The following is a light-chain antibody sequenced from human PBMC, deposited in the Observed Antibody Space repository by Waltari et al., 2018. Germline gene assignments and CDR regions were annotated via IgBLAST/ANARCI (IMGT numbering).Light chain of an antibody. Sequence: QAVVTQEPSLTVSPGGTVTLTRGSSTAAVPSGHYPYWFQQKPGQAPRTLIYDTSNKHSWTPARFSGSLLGGKAALTLSGAQPEDEAEYYCLLSYSGASYVFGGGTKLTVL. CDR3: LLSYSGASYV. CDR1: TAAVPSGHY. CDR2: DTS. V-gene: IGLV7-46*01. J-gene: IGLJ3*02.